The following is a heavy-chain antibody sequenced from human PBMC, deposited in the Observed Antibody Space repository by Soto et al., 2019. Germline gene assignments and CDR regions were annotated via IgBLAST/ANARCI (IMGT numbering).Heavy chain of an antibody. J-gene: IGHJ4*02. Sequence: RASVKVSCKGSGYTFTHYYYHWVRQAPGQWREWMGWINPNSCCTKYAQTFQGRVTMTRDTSISTAYMELSRATSDDTGVYYCERGEGQFDTTGSYYVYWGQGSPVTVSS. D-gene: IGHD3-22*01. CDR3: ERGEGQFDTTGSYYVY. V-gene: IGHV1-2*02. CDR2: INPNSCCT. CDR1: GYTFTHYY.